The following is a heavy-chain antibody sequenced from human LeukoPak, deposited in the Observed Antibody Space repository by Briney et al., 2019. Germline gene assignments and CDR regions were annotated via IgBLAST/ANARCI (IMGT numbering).Heavy chain of an antibody. CDR3: AREGVVYYDSSGTNWDAFDI. J-gene: IGHJ3*02. CDR2: MNPNSGNT. D-gene: IGHD3-22*01. CDR1: GYTFTSYD. V-gene: IGHV1-8*02. Sequence: ASVKVSCKASGYTFTSYDINWVRQATGQGLEWMGWMNPNSGNTGYAQKFQGRVTMTRNTSISTAYMELSSLRSEDTAVYYCAREGVVYYDSSGTNWDAFDIWGQGTMVTVSS.